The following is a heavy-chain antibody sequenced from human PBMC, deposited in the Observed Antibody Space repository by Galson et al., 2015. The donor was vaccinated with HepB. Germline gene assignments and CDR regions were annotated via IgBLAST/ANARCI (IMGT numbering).Heavy chain of an antibody. D-gene: IGHD3-10*01. J-gene: IGHJ3*02. CDR2: IYWNDDK. CDR3: AHANAPHMVRSQFGAFDI. Sequence: PALVKPTQTLTLTCTFSGFSLSTRGVGVGWIRQPPGKALEWLALIYWNDDKRYSPSLKSRLTITKDTSKNQVDLTMTNMDPVDTATYYGAHANAPHMVRSQFGAFDIWGHGTMVTVSS. V-gene: IGHV2-5*01. CDR1: GFSLSTRGVG.